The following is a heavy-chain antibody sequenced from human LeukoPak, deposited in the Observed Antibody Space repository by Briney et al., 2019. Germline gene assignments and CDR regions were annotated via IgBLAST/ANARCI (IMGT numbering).Heavy chain of an antibody. V-gene: IGHV3-7*01. CDR1: GFTFSSYW. J-gene: IGHJ6*03. Sequence: GSLRLSCAASGFTFSSYWVSWVRQAPGKGLEWVANINRNGSERYYVDSVRGRFTISRDTAKNSLYLQMNRLTAEDTAVYYCARELEAATPEDYYYYMDVWGKGTTVTVSS. CDR2: INRNGSER. CDR3: ARELEAATPEDYYYYMDV. D-gene: IGHD1-1*01.